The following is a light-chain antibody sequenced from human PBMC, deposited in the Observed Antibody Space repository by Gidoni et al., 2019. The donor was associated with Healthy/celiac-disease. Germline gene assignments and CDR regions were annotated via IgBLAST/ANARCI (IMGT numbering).Light chain of an antibody. CDR1: QSVSSSY. CDR3: QQYGSSPT. J-gene: IGKJ3*01. CDR2: GAS. V-gene: IGKV3-20*01. Sequence: EIVLTQSPGTLSLSPGERATLSCRASQSVSSSYLAWYQQKPGQAPRLLIYGASSRATGIPDRFSSSGSGPDFTLTISRLEPEDFAVYYCQQYGSSPTFGPGTKVDIK.